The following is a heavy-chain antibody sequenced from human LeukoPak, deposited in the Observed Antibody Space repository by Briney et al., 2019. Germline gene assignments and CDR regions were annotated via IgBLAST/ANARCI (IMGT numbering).Heavy chain of an antibody. D-gene: IGHD3-22*01. J-gene: IGHJ4*02. Sequence: GGSLRLSCAASGFTFADYWMSWVRQAPGKGLEWVAVISYDGSNKYYADSVKGRFTISRDNSKNTLYLQMNSLRAEDTAVYYCARALGNYYDSSGYSNLVGYWGQGTLVTVSS. CDR1: GFTFADYW. CDR3: ARALGNYYDSSGYSNLVGY. V-gene: IGHV3-30-3*01. CDR2: ISYDGSNK.